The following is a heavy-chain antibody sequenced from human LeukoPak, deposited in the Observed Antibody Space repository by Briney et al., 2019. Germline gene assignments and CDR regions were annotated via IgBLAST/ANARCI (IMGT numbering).Heavy chain of an antibody. V-gene: IGHV1-24*01. D-gene: IGHD3-10*01. CDR3: ATGYYYGSGSYYYFDY. J-gene: IGHJ4*02. CDR2: FDPEDGET. CDR1: GYTFTSYY. Sequence: ASVKVSCKASGYTFTSYYMHWVRQAPGKGLEWMGGFDPEDGETIYAQKFQGRVTMTEDTSTDTAYMELSSLRSEDTAVYYCATGYYYGSGSYYYFDYWGQGTLVTVSS.